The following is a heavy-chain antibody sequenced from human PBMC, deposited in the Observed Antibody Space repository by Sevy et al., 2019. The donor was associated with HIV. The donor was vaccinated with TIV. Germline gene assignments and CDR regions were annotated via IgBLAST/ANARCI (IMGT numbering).Heavy chain of an antibody. V-gene: IGHV1-69*10. Sequence: ASVKVSCKASGGTFSSYAISWVRQAPGQGLEWMGGIIPILGIANYAQKFQGRVTITADKSTSTAYMELSSLGSEDKAVYYCAGGAAGLYYFDYWGQGTLVTVSS. J-gene: IGHJ4*02. D-gene: IGHD6-13*01. CDR3: AGGAAGLYYFDY. CDR1: GGTFSSYA. CDR2: IIPILGIA.